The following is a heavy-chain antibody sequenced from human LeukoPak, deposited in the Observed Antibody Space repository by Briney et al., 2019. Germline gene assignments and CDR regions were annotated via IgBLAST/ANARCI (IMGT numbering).Heavy chain of an antibody. D-gene: IGHD2-15*01. CDR2: ISSGGTNI. Sequence: PGGSLRLSCAASGFNFTRYTLNWVRQTPGKGPELVSYISSGGTNIKYTDSVKGRFTISRDNSKNTLYLQMNSLRAEDTAVYYCARSTCSGGTCHGEGFDYWGQGTLVTVSS. V-gene: IGHV3-21*01. J-gene: IGHJ4*02. CDR3: ARSTCSGGTCHGEGFDY. CDR1: GFNFTRYT.